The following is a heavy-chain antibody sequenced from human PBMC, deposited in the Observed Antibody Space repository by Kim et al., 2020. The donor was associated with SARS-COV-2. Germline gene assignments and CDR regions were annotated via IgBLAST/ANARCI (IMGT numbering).Heavy chain of an antibody. D-gene: IGHD6-13*01. J-gene: IGHJ4*02. Sequence: QKFQGRVTMTRDTSTSTVYMDLSSLRSEDTAVYYCARSLRSGWYSFFDYWGQGTLVSVSS. V-gene: IGHV1-46*01. CDR3: ARSLRSGWYSFFDY.